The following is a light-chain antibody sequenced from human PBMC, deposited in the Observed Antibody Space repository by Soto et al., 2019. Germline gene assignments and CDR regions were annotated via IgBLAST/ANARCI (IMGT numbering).Light chain of an antibody. CDR2: GAS. V-gene: IGKV3-20*01. Sequence: DIVLTQSPGTLSLSPGERATLSCRASQSVSSSYLAWYQQKPGQAPRLLIYGASSRATGIPDRFSGSGSGTDFTLTISRLEPDDFAVYYCQQYGSSAWPFGQGTTADMK. J-gene: IGKJ1*01. CDR1: QSVSSSY. CDR3: QQYGSSAWP.